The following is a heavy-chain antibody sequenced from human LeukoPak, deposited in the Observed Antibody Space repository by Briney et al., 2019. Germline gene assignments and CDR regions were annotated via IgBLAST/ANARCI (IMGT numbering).Heavy chain of an antibody. D-gene: IGHD4-23*01. CDR1: GGTFSSYA. J-gene: IGHJ5*02. V-gene: IGHV1-69*04. CDR3: ARGVDGGNSDWFDP. CDR2: IIPILGIA. Sequence: ASVKVSCKASGGTFSSYAISWVRQAPGQGLEWMGRIIPILGIADYAQKFQGRVTITADKSTSTAYMELSSLRSEDTAVYYCARGVDGGNSDWFDPWGQGTLVTVSS.